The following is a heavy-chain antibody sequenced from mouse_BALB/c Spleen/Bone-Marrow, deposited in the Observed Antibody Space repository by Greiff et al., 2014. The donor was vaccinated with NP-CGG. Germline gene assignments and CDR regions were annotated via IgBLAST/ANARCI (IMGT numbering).Heavy chain of an antibody. D-gene: IGHD3-1*01. Sequence: DVKLVESGGGLVKPGGSLKLSCAASGFTFSYYAMSWVRQSPEKRLEWVAEISSGGSYTYYPDTVTGRFTISRDNAKNTLYLEISSLRSEDTAMYYCVRDSSGYFDYWGQGTTLTVSS. J-gene: IGHJ2*01. CDR1: GFTFSYYA. V-gene: IGHV5-9-4*01. CDR2: ISSGGSYT. CDR3: VRDSSGYFDY.